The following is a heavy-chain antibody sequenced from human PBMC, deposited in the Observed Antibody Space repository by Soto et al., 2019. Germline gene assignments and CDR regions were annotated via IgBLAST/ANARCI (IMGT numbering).Heavy chain of an antibody. D-gene: IGHD3-22*01. V-gene: IGHV1-18*01. Sequence: ASVKVSCKASGYTFTSYGISWVRQAPGQGLEWMGWISAYNGNTNYAQKLQGRVTMTTDTSTSTAYMELRSLRSDDTAVYYCARDSRDYYDSSGSNLDAFDIWGQGTMVTVSS. J-gene: IGHJ3*02. CDR3: ARDSRDYYDSSGSNLDAFDI. CDR1: GYTFTSYG. CDR2: ISAYNGNT.